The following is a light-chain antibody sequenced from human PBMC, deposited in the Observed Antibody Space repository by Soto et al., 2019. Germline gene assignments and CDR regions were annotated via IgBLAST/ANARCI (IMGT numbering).Light chain of an antibody. CDR1: SSDVGSYNL. V-gene: IGLV2-23*02. J-gene: IGLJ1*01. CDR2: EVS. Sequence: QSALTQPASVSGSPGQSITISCTGTSSDVGSYNLVSWYQQHPGKAPKLMIYEVSKRPSGVSNRFSGSKSANTASLTISGLQADDEADYYCCSYGGRSTYVFGTGTKPTVL. CDR3: CSYGGRSTYV.